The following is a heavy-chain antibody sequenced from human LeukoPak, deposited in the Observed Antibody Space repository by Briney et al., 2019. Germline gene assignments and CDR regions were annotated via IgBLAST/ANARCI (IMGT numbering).Heavy chain of an antibody. CDR1: GGSISSYY. J-gene: IGHJ3*02. CDR3: ARGVVGGTYDAFDI. D-gene: IGHD1-26*01. CDR2: IYYSGST. V-gene: IGHV4-59*06. Sequence: PSDTLSLTCTVSGGSISSYYWSWVRQHPGKGLEWIWYIYYSGSTYYNPSLKSRVNISVDMSKNQFSLKLSSVTAADTAVYYCARGVVGGTYDAFDIWGQGTTVTVSS.